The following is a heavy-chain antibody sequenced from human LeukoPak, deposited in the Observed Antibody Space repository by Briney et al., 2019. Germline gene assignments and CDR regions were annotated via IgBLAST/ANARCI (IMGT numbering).Heavy chain of an antibody. D-gene: IGHD6-13*01. Sequence: SETLSLTCSVSGGSISPYYWSWIRQPPGKGLEWIGYIYYSGSTNYNPSLKSRVTISVDTSKNQFSLKLSSVTAADTAAYYCARVSSSTWYPTVDYWGQGTLVTVSS. J-gene: IGHJ4*02. V-gene: IGHV4-59*01. CDR3: ARVSSSTWYPTVDY. CDR2: IYYSGST. CDR1: GGSISPYY.